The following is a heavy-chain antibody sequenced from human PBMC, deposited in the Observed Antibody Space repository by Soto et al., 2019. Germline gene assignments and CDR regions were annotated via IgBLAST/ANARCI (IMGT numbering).Heavy chain of an antibody. CDR1: GGSISSYY. CDR2: IYYSGST. J-gene: IGHJ4*02. Sequence: SETLSLTCTVSGGSISSYYWSWIRQPPGKGLEWIGYIYYSGSTNYNPSLKSRVTISVDTSKNQFSLKLSSVTAADTAVYYCARHPLPDYDWYYFDYWGQGTLVTVSS. V-gene: IGHV4-59*08. D-gene: IGHD3-16*01. CDR3: ARHPLPDYDWYYFDY.